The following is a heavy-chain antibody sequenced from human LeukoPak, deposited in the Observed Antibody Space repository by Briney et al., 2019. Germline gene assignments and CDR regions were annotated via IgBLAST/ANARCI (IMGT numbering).Heavy chain of an antibody. CDR1: GFTFSSYG. V-gene: IGHV3-30*02. D-gene: IGHD6-13*01. J-gene: IGHJ4*02. CDR2: IRYDGSNK. CDR3: AKGKAGYSSSWYPFDY. Sequence: GGSLRLSCAASGFTFSSYGMHWVRQAPGKGLEWVAFIRYDGSNKYYADSVKGRFTISRDNSKNTLYLQMNSLRAEDTAVYYCAKGKAGYSSSWYPFDYWGQGTLVTVSS.